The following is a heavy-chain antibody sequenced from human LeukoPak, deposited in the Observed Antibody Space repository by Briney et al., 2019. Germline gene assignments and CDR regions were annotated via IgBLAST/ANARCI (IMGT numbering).Heavy chain of an antibody. D-gene: IGHD2-15*01. V-gene: IGHV3-23*01. CDR1: GFTFSSYA. J-gene: IGHJ1*01. CDR3: AKDPGGFVVTPIRYFQH. Sequence: PGGSLRLSCAASGFTFSSYAMNWVRQAPGKGPEWVSAISGRGGSTYYADSVKGRFTISRDNSKNTLYLQINTLRAEDTAVYYCAKDPGGFVVTPIRYFQHWGQGTLVTVSS. CDR2: ISGRGGST.